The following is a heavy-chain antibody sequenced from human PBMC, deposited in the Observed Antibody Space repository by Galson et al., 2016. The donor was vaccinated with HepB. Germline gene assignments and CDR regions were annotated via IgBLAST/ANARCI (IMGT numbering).Heavy chain of an antibody. D-gene: IGHD6-19*01. V-gene: IGHV1-69*04. CDR1: GDTFRAYA. Sequence: SVKVSCKASGDTFRAYAISWVRQAPGQGLEWMGRIIPSLGIAHCAQKFEDRVTITADKSTSTAYMEMSSLRSEDTAVYYCARHSSGWSTLGHRFDPWGQGTLVIVSS. CDR3: ARHSSGWSTLGHRFDP. J-gene: IGHJ5*02. CDR2: IIPSLGIA.